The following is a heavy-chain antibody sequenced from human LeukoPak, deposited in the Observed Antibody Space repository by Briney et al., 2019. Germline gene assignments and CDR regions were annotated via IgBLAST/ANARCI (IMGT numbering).Heavy chain of an antibody. D-gene: IGHD6-19*01. V-gene: IGHV4-59*01. CDR1: GGSISSYY. CDR2: IYYSGST. CDR3: ATRYSSGWPKWELLFRPVKYNWFDP. J-gene: IGHJ5*02. Sequence: SETLSLTCTVSGGSISSYYWSWIRQPPGKGLEWIGYIYYSGSTNYNPSLKSRVTISVDTSKNQFSLKLSSVTAADTAVYYCATRYSSGWPKWELLFRPVKYNWFDPWGQGTLVTVSS.